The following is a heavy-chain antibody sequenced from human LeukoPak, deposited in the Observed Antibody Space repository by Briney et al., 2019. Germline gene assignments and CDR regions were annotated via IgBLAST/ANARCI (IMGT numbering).Heavy chain of an antibody. J-gene: IGHJ4*02. CDR2: ISYDGSNK. CDR3: AKGSGYEDSLLH. CDR1: GFTFSSYG. Sequence: GGSLRLSCAASGFTFSSYGMPWVRQAPGKGLEWVAVISYDGSNKYYADSVKGRFTISRDNSKNTLYLQMNSLRAEDTAVYYCAKGSGYEDSLLHWGQGTLVTVSS. D-gene: IGHD3-22*01. V-gene: IGHV3-30*18.